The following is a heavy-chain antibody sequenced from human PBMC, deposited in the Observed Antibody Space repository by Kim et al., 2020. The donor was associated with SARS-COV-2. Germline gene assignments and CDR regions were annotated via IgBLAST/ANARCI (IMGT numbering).Heavy chain of an antibody. V-gene: IGHV1-18*01. Sequence: ASVKVSCKASGYTFTSQGINWVRQAPGQGPEWMGWISPLNGKTKFAQKFQGRVVMTRETSTTTVEMELRSLTSDTAVYYCARDGGITRGIDVWGQGTPVT. J-gene: IGHJ6*01. CDR1: GYTFTSQG. CDR3: ARDGGITRGIDV. CDR2: ISPLNGKT. D-gene: IGHD1-7*01.